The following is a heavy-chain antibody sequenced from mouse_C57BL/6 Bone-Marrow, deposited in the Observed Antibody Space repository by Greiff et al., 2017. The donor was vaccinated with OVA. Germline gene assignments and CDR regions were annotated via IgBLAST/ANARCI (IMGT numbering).Heavy chain of an antibody. CDR2: ISNGGGST. CDR1: GFTFSDYY. V-gene: IGHV5-12*01. Sequence: EVHLVESGGGLVQPGGSLKLSCAASGFTFSDYYMYWVRQTPEKRLEWVAYISNGGGSTYYPDTVKGRFTISRDNAKNTLYLQMSRLKSEDTAMYYCARRTHMDYWGQGTSVTVSS. CDR3: ARRTHMDY. J-gene: IGHJ4*01.